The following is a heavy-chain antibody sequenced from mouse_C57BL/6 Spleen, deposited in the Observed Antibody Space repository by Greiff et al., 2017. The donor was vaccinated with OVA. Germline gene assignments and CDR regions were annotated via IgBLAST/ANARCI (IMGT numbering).Heavy chain of an antibody. Sequence: VQLQQSGPELVKPGASVKISCKASGYAFSSSWMNWVKPRPGKGLEWIGRIYPGDGDTNYNGKFKGKATLTADKSSSTAYMQLSSLTSEDSAVYFCARERNWDSFDYWGQGTTLTVSS. CDR1: GYAFSSSW. V-gene: IGHV1-82*01. CDR3: ARERNWDSFDY. D-gene: IGHD4-1*01. CDR2: IYPGDGDT. J-gene: IGHJ2*01.